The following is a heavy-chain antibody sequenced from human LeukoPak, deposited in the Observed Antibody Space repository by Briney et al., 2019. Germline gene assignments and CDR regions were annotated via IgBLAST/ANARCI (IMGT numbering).Heavy chain of an antibody. D-gene: IGHD5-24*01. J-gene: IGHJ4*02. CDR2: TSWNSGST. V-gene: IGHV3-9*01. CDR1: GFTFDNYG. CDR3: VKDKRDGYNAAPFDY. Sequence: GRSLRLSCAASGFTFDNYGMHWVRQTPGKGLEWVSGTSWNSGSTGYADSVKGRFTISRDNAKNSLYLQMNSLRAEDTALYYCVKDKRDGYNAAPFDYWGQGTLVTVSS.